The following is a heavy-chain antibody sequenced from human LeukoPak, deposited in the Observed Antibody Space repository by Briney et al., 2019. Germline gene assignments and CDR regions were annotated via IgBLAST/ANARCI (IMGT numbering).Heavy chain of an antibody. CDR2: ISGSGGST. J-gene: IGHJ6*02. V-gene: IGHV3-23*01. CDR1: GFTFSSYA. CDR3: AKESRFGKGRYYHYGMDV. D-gene: IGHD3-10*01. Sequence: PGGSLRLSCAASGFTFSSYAMSWVRQAPGKGLEWVSAISGSGGSTYYADSVKGRFTISRDNSKNTLYLQMNTLRAEDTAVYYCAKESRFGKGRYYHYGMDVWGQGTTVTVSS.